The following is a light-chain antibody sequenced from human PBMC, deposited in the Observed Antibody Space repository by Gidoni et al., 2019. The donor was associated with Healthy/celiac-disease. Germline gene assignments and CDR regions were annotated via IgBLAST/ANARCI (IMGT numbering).Light chain of an antibody. J-gene: IGLJ2*01. CDR3: SSYTSSSTLV. Sequence: QSALTQPASVSGSPGQSITISCTGTSSDVGGYNYVSCYQQHPGKAPKLIPHVVSNRPSGVSNRFSGSKSGNTASLTISGLQAEDEADYYCSSYTSSSTLVFGGGTKLTVL. CDR2: VVS. V-gene: IGLV2-14*01. CDR1: SSDVGGYNY.